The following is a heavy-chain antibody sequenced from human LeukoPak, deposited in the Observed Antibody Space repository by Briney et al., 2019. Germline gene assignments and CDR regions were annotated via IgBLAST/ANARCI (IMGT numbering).Heavy chain of an antibody. V-gene: IGHV3-15*01. CDR1: VYTSTTVR. CDR2: IKSKSDGGTA. D-gene: IGHD2-2*01. J-gene: IGHJ4*02. CDR3: TAYLAF. Sequence: GGSLRPSRALSVYTSTTVRMTRVRQAPGKGLEWVGCIKSKSDGGTADCAAPMMGRFTKSKYYSKNTMYLQVNSLISEDTADYTCTAYLAFWGQGTLVTVSS.